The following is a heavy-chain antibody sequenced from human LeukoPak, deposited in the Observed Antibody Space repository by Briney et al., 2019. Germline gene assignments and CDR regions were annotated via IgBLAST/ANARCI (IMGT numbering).Heavy chain of an antibody. D-gene: IGHD3-3*01. CDR1: GFTFSSYS. CDR2: ISSSSSYI. Sequence: GGSLSLSCAASGFTFSSYSMNWVRQAPGKGLEWVSSISSSSSYIYYADSVKGRFTISRDNAKNSLYLQMNSLRAEDTAVYYCARDRPSDFWSGYYYYWGQGTLVTVSS. J-gene: IGHJ4*02. CDR3: ARDRPSDFWSGYYYY. V-gene: IGHV3-21*01.